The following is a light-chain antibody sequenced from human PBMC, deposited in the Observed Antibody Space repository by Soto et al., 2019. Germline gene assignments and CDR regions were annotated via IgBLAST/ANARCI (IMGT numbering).Light chain of an antibody. CDR2: EVT. V-gene: IGLV2-14*01. Sequence: QSVLTQPASVSGSPVQSSTISCTGTTDDVGGYDYVSRYQQHPGKAPKLLIYEVTRRPSGISHRFSGSKSGNRASLTISGLQAEDEAHYYCCSYTGTSSIVFGGGTQLTVL. J-gene: IGLJ7*01. CDR1: TDDVGGYDY. CDR3: CSYTGTSSIV.